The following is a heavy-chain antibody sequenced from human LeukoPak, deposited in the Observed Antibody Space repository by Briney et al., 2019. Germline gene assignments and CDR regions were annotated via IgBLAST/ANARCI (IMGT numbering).Heavy chain of an antibody. J-gene: IGHJ4*02. CDR2: ISGSGGST. CDR3: AKDYYDYIWGSYRGYFDY. CDR1: GFTFSSYA. Sequence: GGSLRLSCAASGFTFSSYAMSWVRQAPGKGLEWVSAISGSGGSTYYADSVKGRFTISRDNPKNTLYLQMNSLRAKDTAVYYCAKDYYDYIWGSYRGYFDYWGQGTLVTVSS. V-gene: IGHV3-23*01. D-gene: IGHD3-16*02.